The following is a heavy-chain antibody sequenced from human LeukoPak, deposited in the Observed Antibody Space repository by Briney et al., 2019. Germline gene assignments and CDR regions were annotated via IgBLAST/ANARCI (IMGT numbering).Heavy chain of an antibody. CDR1: GGSFSGYY. V-gene: IGHV4-34*01. CDR2: VNESGST. Sequence: PSETLSLTCAVYGGSFSGYYWSWIRQPPGEALEWIGEVNESGSTNYNPSLERRVTMSVDTSKKQFFLKLSSVTAADTAVYYCARGYYGSGSLDYWGQGTLVTVSS. J-gene: IGHJ4*02. D-gene: IGHD3-10*01. CDR3: ARGYYGSGSLDY.